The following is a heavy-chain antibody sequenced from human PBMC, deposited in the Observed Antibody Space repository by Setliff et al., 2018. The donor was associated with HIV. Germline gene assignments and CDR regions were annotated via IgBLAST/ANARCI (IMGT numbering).Heavy chain of an antibody. CDR3: ALTGHRLLRGYMDV. J-gene: IGHJ6*03. D-gene: IGHD2-15*01. CDR1: DDPISSYY. Sequence: PSETLSLTCYVTDDPISSYYWSWVRQPAGKGLEWIGRLYVSGDTNYNPSLKSRVTMSLDTSKKHFSLKLKSVTAAGTAVYYCALTGHRLLRGYMDVWGKGTTVTVSS. V-gene: IGHV4-4*07. CDR2: LYVSGDT.